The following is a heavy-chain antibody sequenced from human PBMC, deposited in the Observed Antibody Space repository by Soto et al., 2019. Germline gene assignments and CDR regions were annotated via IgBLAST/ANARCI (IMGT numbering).Heavy chain of an antibody. CDR2: IRSKAYGGTT. V-gene: IGHV3-49*03. CDR1: GFTFGDYA. CDR3: TRFTSSGPIDY. D-gene: IGHD5-12*01. J-gene: IGHJ4*02. Sequence: GGFLRLSCTASGFTFGDYAMSWFRQAPGKGLEWVGFIRSKAYGGTTEYAASVKGRFTISRDDSKSIAYLQMNSLKTEDTAVYYCTRFTSSGPIDYWGQGTLVTVSS.